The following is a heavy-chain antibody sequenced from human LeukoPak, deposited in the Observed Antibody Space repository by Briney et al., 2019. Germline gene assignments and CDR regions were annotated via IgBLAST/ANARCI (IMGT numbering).Heavy chain of an antibody. D-gene: IGHD3-22*01. V-gene: IGHV3-11*05. Sequence: GGSLRLSCAASGFTFSGYHMTWNRQAPGKGLEWVSYISGSSIYTRYADSVKGRFTISRDNAKNSLYLQMNSLRAEDTALYYCVRDISGYYFDYWGQGTLVPVSS. CDR2: ISGSSIYT. CDR3: VRDISGYYFDY. J-gene: IGHJ4*02. CDR1: GFTFSGYH.